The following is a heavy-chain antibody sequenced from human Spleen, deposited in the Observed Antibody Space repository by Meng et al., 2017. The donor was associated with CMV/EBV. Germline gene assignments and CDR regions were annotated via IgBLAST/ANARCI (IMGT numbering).Heavy chain of an antibody. CDR3: AREVGLNWFDP. CDR1: GDSVSSNTAT. CDR2: TYYNTKWDN. V-gene: IGHV6-1*01. Sequence: ISGDSVSSNTATWNWIRLSPSRGLEWLGRTYYNTKWDNDYAESVRGRITINADTSKNHFSPQLNSVTPEDTALYYCAREVGLNWFDPWGQGTLVTVSS. D-gene: IGHD1-26*01. J-gene: IGHJ5*02.